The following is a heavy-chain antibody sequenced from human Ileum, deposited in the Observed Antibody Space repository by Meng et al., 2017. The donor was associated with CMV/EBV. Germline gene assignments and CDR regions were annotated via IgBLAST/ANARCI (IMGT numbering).Heavy chain of an antibody. CDR1: GYTFSAYS. CDR3: TRQIVLTSQTRDY. J-gene: IGHJ4*02. D-gene: IGHD2/OR15-2a*01. Sequence: KASGYTFSAYSMHWVRQAPGQGLEWMGRINPINGATDFAPKFQGRVAITADLSINTAYLELIRLTSHDTAVYFCTRQIVLTSQTRDYWGQGSLVTVSS. CDR2: INPINGAT. V-gene: IGHV1-2*06.